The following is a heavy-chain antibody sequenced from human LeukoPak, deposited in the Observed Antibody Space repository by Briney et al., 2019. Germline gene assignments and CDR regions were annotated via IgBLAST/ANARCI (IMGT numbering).Heavy chain of an antibody. Sequence: ASVKVSCKASGGTFSSYAISWVRQAPGQGLEWMGRIIPILGIANYAQKFQGRVTITADKSTSTAYMELSSLRSEDTAVYYCARGKSSIAAAGTFGSDYWGQGTLVTVSS. V-gene: IGHV1-69*04. CDR3: ARGKSSIAAAGTFGSDY. D-gene: IGHD6-13*01. J-gene: IGHJ4*02. CDR1: GGTFSSYA. CDR2: IIPILGIA.